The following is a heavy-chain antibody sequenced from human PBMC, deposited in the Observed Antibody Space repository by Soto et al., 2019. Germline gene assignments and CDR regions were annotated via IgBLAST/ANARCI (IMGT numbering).Heavy chain of an antibody. Sequence: GASVKVSCKASGYTFTSYGISWVRQAPGQGLEWMGWISAYNGNTNYAQKLQGRVTMTTDTSTSTAYMELRSLRSDDTAVYYCARANDILTGYACGMDVWGQGTTVTVSS. D-gene: IGHD3-9*01. CDR3: ARANDILTGYACGMDV. J-gene: IGHJ6*02. V-gene: IGHV1-18*04. CDR2: ISAYNGNT. CDR1: GYTFTSYG.